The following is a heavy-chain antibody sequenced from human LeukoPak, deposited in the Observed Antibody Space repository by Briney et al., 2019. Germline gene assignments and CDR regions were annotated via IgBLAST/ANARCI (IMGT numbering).Heavy chain of an antibody. J-gene: IGHJ4*02. CDR1: GYTFTSYY. CDR3: ARALVGYSSGWYVLGY. CDR2: INPNSCGT. Sequence: ASVKVSCKASGYTFTSYYIHWVRQAPGQGLDWMGWINPNSCGTNYAQKFQGRVTMTRDTSISTAYMELSRLRSDDTAVYYCARALVGYSSGWYVLGYWGQGTLVTVSS. D-gene: IGHD6-19*01. V-gene: IGHV1-2*02.